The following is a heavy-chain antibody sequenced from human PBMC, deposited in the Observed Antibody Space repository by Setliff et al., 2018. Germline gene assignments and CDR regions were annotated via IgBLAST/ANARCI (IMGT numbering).Heavy chain of an antibody. CDR2: IRSKAYGGTT. J-gene: IGHJ5*02. D-gene: IGHD3-10*01. Sequence: GGSLSLSCTASGFTFGDYAMSWVRQAPGKGLEWVGFIRSKAYGGTTEYAASVKGRFTISRDDSKSIAYLQMNSLKTEDTAVYYCTRASRATMVRGVIIPRFTSPFDPWGRGTLVTVSS. CDR1: GFTFGDYA. CDR3: TRASRATMVRGVIIPRFTSPFDP. V-gene: IGHV3-49*04.